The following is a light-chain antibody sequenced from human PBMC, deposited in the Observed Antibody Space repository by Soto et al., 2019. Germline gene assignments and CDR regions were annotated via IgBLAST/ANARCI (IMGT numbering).Light chain of an antibody. Sequence: QSALTQPASVSGSPGQSITISCTGTSSDVGTYNLVSWYQQYPGKAPKLLIYEGSKRPSRVSNRFSGSKSGNTASLTISGLQTEDEADYYCCSYAGSGTYVFGTGTKLTVL. CDR1: SSDVGTYNL. J-gene: IGLJ1*01. CDR2: EGS. CDR3: CSYAGSGTYV. V-gene: IGLV2-23*01.